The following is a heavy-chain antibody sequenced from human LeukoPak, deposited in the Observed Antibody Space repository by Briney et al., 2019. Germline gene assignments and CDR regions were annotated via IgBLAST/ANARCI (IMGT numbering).Heavy chain of an antibody. CDR3: ARGGIRRQQLTAFDS. Sequence: GASVKVSCKASGYTFTGYYMHWVRQAPGQGLEWMGWINPNSGGTNYAQKFQGRVTMTRDTSISAAYMELSRLRSDDTAVYYCARGGIRRQQLTAFDSWGQGTMVTVSA. D-gene: IGHD6-13*01. CDR2: INPNSGGT. CDR1: GYTFTGYY. J-gene: IGHJ3*02. V-gene: IGHV1-2*02.